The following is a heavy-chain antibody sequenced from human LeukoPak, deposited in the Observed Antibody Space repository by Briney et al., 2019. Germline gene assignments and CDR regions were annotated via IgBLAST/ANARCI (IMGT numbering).Heavy chain of an antibody. J-gene: IGHJ4*02. D-gene: IGHD3-9*01. CDR2: IYAGGNT. CDR3: ASLGMVYNILTGYRRPQTNDY. CDR1: GFLVNTNY. V-gene: IGHV3-53*05. Sequence: GGSLRLSCAASGFLVNTNYMTWVRQAPGRGLEWVSFIYAGGNTYYADSVKGRFSISRDNSKNTLYLQMNSLRAEDTAVYYCASLGMVYNILTGYRRPQTNDYWGQGTLVTVSS.